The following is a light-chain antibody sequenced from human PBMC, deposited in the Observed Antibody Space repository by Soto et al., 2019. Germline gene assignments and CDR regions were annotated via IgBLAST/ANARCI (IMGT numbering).Light chain of an antibody. CDR3: QQIYSAPLT. Sequence: DIQMTQSPSSLSASVGDRVTITCRASQSITTYLNWYRQKPGKAPKLLIYAASSLQSGVPSRFSGSGSETEFTLSISRLQPEDFATYVCQQIYSAPLTFGGGTKVEIK. V-gene: IGKV1-39*01. CDR2: AAS. J-gene: IGKJ4*01. CDR1: QSITTY.